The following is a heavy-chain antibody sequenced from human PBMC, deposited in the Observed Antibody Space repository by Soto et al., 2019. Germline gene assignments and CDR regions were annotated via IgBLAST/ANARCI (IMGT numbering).Heavy chain of an antibody. V-gene: IGHV3-33*01. D-gene: IGHD3-22*01. Sequence: QVQLVESGGGVVQPGRSLRLSCAASGFTFSSYGMHWVRQAPGKGLEWGAVIWYDGSNKYYADSVKGLFTISRDNSKNTLYLQMNSLRAEDTAVYYCARGSDSSGYYLNYYYYGMDVWGQGTTVTVSS. J-gene: IGHJ6*02. CDR2: IWYDGSNK. CDR1: GFTFSSYG. CDR3: ARGSDSSGYYLNYYYYGMDV.